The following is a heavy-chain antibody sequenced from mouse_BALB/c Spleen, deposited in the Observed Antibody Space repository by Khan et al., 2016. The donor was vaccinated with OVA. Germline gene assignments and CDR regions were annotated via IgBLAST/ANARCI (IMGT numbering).Heavy chain of an antibody. V-gene: IGHV9-3-1*01. CDR2: INTYTGEP. Sequence: QIQLVQSGPELKKPGETVKISCKASGYTFTNYGMNWVKQPPGKGLKWMGWINTYTGEPTYVDDFKGRFAFSLETSASTTYLQINNLKNEDTATCFCARGYWYFDVWGAGTTVTVSS. J-gene: IGHJ1*01. D-gene: IGHD2-2*01. CDR3: ARGYWYFDV. CDR1: GYTFTNYG.